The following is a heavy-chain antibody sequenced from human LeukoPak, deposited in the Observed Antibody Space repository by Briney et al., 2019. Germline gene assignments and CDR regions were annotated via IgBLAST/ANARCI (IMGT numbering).Heavy chain of an antibody. CDR2: IYSGGST. V-gene: IGHV3-53*01. J-gene: IGHJ3*01. CDR1: GFTVSSNY. D-gene: IGHD4-17*01. Sequence: GGSLRLSCAASGFTVSSNYISWFRQAPGKGLEWVSVIYSGGSTYYADSVKGRFTISRDNSKNTLYLQMNSLRAEDTAVYYCARDRGDYDAFDVWGQGTMVTVSS. CDR3: ARDRGDYDAFDV.